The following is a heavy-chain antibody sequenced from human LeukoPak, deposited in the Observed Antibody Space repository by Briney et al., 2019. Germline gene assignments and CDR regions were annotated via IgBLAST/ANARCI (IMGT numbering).Heavy chain of an antibody. Sequence: SGTLSLTCAVSGGSISGSNWWSWVHQPPGKGLEWIGEIYHSGSTNYNPSLKSRVTISVDKSKNQFSLKLSSVTAADTAVYYCASLDYGDGSYYFDYWVHGTLVTVSS. V-gene: IGHV4-4*02. CDR1: GGSISGSNW. D-gene: IGHD4-17*01. J-gene: IGHJ4*01. CDR3: ASLDYGDGSYYFDY. CDR2: IYHSGST.